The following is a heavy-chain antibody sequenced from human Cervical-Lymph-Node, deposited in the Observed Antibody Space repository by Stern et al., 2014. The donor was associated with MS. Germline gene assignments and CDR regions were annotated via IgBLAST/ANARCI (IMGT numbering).Heavy chain of an antibody. CDR3: AREGGELDFYY. V-gene: IGHV4-59*01. CDR2: IYYSGST. J-gene: IGHJ4*02. Sequence: QLQLQESGPGLVKPSETLSLTCTVSGGSISSYYWSWIRQPPGKGLEWIGYIYYSGSTNYNPSLKSRVTISVDTSKNQFSLKLSSVTAADTAVYYCAREGGELDFYYWGQGTLVTVSS. CDR1: GGSISSYY. D-gene: IGHD1-7*01.